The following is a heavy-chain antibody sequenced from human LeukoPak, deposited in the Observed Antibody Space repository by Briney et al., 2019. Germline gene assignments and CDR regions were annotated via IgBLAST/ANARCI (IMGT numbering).Heavy chain of an antibody. J-gene: IGHJ4*02. Sequence: GGSLRLSCAASGFTFSSYGMHWVRQAPGKGLEWVAVISYDGSNKYYADSVKGRFTISRDNSKNTLYLQMNSLRMEDTAIYYCATSRVFDHWGQGTLVTVSS. CDR1: GFTFSSYG. CDR3: ATSRVFDH. CDR2: ISYDGSNK. V-gene: IGHV3-30*03.